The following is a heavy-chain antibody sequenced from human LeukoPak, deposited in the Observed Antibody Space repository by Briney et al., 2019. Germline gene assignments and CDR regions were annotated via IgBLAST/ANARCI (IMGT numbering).Heavy chain of an antibody. Sequence: SVKVSCKASGGTFSSYAISWVRHAPGRGLEWMGRIIPIFGTANYAQKFQGRVTITADKSTSTAYMELSSLASEDTAVYYCARGRDGYNLGDAFDIWGQGTMVTVSS. V-gene: IGHV1-69*06. CDR2: IIPIFGTA. CDR1: GGTFSSYA. CDR3: ARGRDGYNLGDAFDI. D-gene: IGHD5-24*01. J-gene: IGHJ3*02.